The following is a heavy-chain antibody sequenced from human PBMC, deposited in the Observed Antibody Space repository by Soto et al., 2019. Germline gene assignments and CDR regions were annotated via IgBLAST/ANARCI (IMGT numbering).Heavy chain of an antibody. V-gene: IGHV5-51*01. Sequence: GESLKISCKGSGYSFTSYWIGWVRQMPGKGLEWMGIIYPDDSDTRYNPSFRGQVTISADKAISTAYLRWGSLKASDTAIYYCARSIAVAARFDSWGQGTLVTVSS. CDR3: ARSIAVAARFDS. CDR2: IYPDDSDT. J-gene: IGHJ4*02. D-gene: IGHD6-13*01. CDR1: GYSFTSYW.